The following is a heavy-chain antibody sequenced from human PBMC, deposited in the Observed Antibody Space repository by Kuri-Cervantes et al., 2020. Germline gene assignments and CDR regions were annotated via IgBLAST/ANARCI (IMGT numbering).Heavy chain of an antibody. V-gene: IGHV3-23*01. D-gene: IGHD6-19*01. J-gene: IGHJ4*02. CDR1: GFTFSSYA. CDR3: ARDPSGWYIASYFDY. Sequence: GGSLRLSCAASGFTFSSYAMSWVRQAPGKGLEWVSAISGSGGSTYYADSVKGRFTISRDNSKNTLYLQTNSLRAEDTAVYYCARDPSGWYIASYFDYWGQGTLVTVSS. CDR2: ISGSGGST.